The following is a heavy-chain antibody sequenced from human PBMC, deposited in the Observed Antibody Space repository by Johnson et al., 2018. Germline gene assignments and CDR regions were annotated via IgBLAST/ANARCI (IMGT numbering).Heavy chain of an antibody. D-gene: IGHD4-11*01. J-gene: IGHJ6*03. CDR2: MSWNSGSI. V-gene: IGHV3-9*01. CDR1: GFTFDDYA. CDR3: AKSCDYSHLYYYMDV. Sequence: VQLVQSGGGVAQPGRSLRLSCAASGFTFDDYAMHWVRQAPGKGLEWVSGMSWNSGSIGYADSVKGPFTISRENAKHSLYLQMNRRRAEDTALYYCAKSCDYSHLYYYMDVWGQGTTVTVSS.